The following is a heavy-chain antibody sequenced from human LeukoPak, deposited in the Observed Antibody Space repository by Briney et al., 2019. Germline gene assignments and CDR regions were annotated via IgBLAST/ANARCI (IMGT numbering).Heavy chain of an antibody. CDR3: ARKNDYGASYYIDV. CDR2: LSYSGTT. D-gene: IGHD4-17*01. J-gene: IGHJ6*03. CDR1: GGSVSSGGFY. V-gene: IGHV4-31*03. Sequence: SQTLSLTCTVSGGSVSSGGFYWNWIRQHPVKGLESIGFLSYSGTTDYNPSLKIRVTMSVDTTRNQFSLRLSSVTAADTAMYYCARKNDYGASYYIDVWGRGTTVTVSS.